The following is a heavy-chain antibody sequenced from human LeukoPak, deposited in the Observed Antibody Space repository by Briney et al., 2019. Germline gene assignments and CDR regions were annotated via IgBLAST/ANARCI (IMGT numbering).Heavy chain of an antibody. Sequence: SETLSLTCAVYGESLSGYYWSWIRQPPGKGLEWIGEINHGGSTNYNPSFKSRVTISIDTSKNQFSLKLSSVTAADTAVYYCARGRHWGSGMDDWGQGTLVTVSS. D-gene: IGHD3-10*01. CDR3: ARGRHWGSGMDD. V-gene: IGHV4-34*01. CDR1: GESLSGYY. J-gene: IGHJ4*02. CDR2: INHGGST.